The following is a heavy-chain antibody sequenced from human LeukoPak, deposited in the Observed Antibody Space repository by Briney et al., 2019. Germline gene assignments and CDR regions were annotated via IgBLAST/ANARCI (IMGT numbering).Heavy chain of an antibody. CDR3: AKYSYCGGDCYQIDH. Sequence: SETLSLTCTVSGGSISSYHWNWIRQPPGKGLEWIGYIYNSGSTNYNPSLKSRVTISVDTSKNQFSLKLSSVTAADTAVYYCAKYSYCGGDCYQIDHWGQGTLATVSS. V-gene: IGHV4-59*08. D-gene: IGHD2-21*02. CDR1: GGSISSYH. J-gene: IGHJ4*02. CDR2: IYNSGST.